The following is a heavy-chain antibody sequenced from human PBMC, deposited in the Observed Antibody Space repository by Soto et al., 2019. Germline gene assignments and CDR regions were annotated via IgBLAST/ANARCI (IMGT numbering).Heavy chain of an antibody. CDR1: GGSISSGGYS. D-gene: IGHD3-22*01. Sequence: SETLSLTCAVSGGSISSGGYSWSWIRQPPGKDLDWIGYIYHSGSTYYNPSLKSRVTISVDRSKNQFSLKLRSVTAADTAVYYCAREGSSSGYYYFPYWGQGNLVTVSS. CDR2: IYHSGST. J-gene: IGHJ4*02. V-gene: IGHV4-30-2*01. CDR3: AREGSSSGYYYFPY.